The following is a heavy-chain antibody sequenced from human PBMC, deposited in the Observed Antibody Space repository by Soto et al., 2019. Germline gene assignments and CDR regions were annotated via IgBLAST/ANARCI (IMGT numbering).Heavy chain of an antibody. CDR1: GFTFSSYA. Sequence: GGSLRLSCAASGFTFSSYAMSWVRQAPGKGLEWVSAISGSGGSTYYADSVKGRFTISRDNSKNTLYLQMNSLRAEDTAVYYCAKEQLVRTFKDYYYGMDVWGQGTTVTVS. CDR2: ISGSGGST. J-gene: IGHJ6*02. D-gene: IGHD6-6*01. CDR3: AKEQLVRTFKDYYYGMDV. V-gene: IGHV3-23*01.